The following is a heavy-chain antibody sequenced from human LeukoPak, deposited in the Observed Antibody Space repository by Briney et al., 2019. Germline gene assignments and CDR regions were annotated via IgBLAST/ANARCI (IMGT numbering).Heavy chain of an antibody. CDR1: GFTFSSYS. J-gene: IGHJ4*02. CDR3: ARDFGQWLALWGFAY. V-gene: IGHV3-21*01. Sequence: GGSLRLSCAASGFTFSSYSMNWVRQAPGKGLEWVSSISSSSSYIYYADSVKGRFTISRDNAKNSLYLQMNSLRAEDTAVYYCARDFGQWLALWGFAYWGQGTLVTVSS. CDR2: ISSSSSYI. D-gene: IGHD6-19*01.